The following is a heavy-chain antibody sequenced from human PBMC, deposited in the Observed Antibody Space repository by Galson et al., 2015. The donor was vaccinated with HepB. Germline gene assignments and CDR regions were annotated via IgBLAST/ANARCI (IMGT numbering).Heavy chain of an antibody. Sequence: SLRLSCAASGVEFNFYWMTWVRQAPGKGLEWVANIKRDSSEKYLADSVKGRCAISRENAKTSGYLQMNDLRAEDTAVYYCARARSNGANYHLVFDSWGQGALVTISS. CDR3: ARARSNGANYHLVFDS. J-gene: IGHJ4*02. D-gene: IGHD4/OR15-4a*01. CDR1: GVEFNFYW. V-gene: IGHV3-7*01. CDR2: IKRDSSEK.